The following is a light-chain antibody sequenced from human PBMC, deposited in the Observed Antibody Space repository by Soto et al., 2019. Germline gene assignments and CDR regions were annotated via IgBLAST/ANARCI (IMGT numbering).Light chain of an antibody. Sequence: QSVLTQPASVSGSPGQSITISCTGTSSDVGAYNYVSWYQQYPGKAPKLMIYGVTNRPSGVSNRFSGSKTGNTASLTISGLQAEDEADYYCTSYTIKTTYVFGTGTKVTVL. J-gene: IGLJ1*01. CDR3: TSYTIKTTYV. V-gene: IGLV2-14*01. CDR2: GVT. CDR1: SSDVGAYNY.